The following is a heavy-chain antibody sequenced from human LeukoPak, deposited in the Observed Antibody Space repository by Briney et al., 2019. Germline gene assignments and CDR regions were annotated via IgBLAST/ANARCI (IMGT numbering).Heavy chain of an antibody. CDR2: ISAGGGRT. CDR3: AKDRVGAYPDYFDY. Sequence: PGGSLRLSCAASGFTFSSYAMSWVRQAPGKVLEWVSAISAGGGRTYYADSVKGRFTISRDNSKNTLYLQMNSLRAEDTAVYYCAKDRVGAYPDYFDYWGQGTLVTVSS. CDR1: GFTFSSYA. D-gene: IGHD1-26*01. J-gene: IGHJ4*02. V-gene: IGHV3-23*01.